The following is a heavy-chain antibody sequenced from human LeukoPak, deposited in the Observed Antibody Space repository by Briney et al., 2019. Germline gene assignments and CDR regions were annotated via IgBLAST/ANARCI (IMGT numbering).Heavy chain of an antibody. Sequence: ASVKVSCKASGYTFTSYYMHWVRQAPGQGLEWMGIINPSGGSTSYAQKLQGRVTMTTDTSTSTAYMELRSLRSDDTAVYYCARDHSSGSSADYWGQGTLVTVSS. CDR2: INPSGGST. CDR3: ARDHSSGSSADY. V-gene: IGHV1-46*01. CDR1: GYTFTSYY. D-gene: IGHD6-19*01. J-gene: IGHJ4*02.